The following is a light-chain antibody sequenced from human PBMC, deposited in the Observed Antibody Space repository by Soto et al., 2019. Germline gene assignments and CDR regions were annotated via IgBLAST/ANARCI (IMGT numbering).Light chain of an antibody. V-gene: IGKV3-11*01. J-gene: IGKJ4*01. CDR1: QSVSSY. Sequence: EIVLTQSPATLSSSPGDRATRSCRASQSVSSYLAWYQQKPGQAPRLLIYDASNRAAGIPARFSGSGSGTDFTLTITSLEPEDFAVYYCQQRSNWPSTFGGGTKVEIK. CDR3: QQRSNWPST. CDR2: DAS.